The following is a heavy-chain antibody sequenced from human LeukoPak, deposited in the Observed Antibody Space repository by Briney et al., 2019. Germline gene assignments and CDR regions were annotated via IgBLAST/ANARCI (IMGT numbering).Heavy chain of an antibody. D-gene: IGHD4/OR15-4a*01. V-gene: IGHV5-51*01. J-gene: IGHJ3*02. CDR3: ARPRRRRVLGDDAFDI. CDR1: GYDFNNKW. Sequence: GESLKISCQASGYDFNNKWIAWVRQLPGKGLEWVGIIYPGDSKTRYSPSFEGQVTFSADTSINTAYLQWSSLKASDTAMYYCARPRRRRVLGDDAFDIWGQGTMVTVSS. CDR2: IYPGDSKT.